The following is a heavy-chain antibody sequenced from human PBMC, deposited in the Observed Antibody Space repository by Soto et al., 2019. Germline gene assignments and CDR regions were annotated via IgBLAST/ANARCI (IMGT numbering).Heavy chain of an antibody. CDR3: ARDSRIRYSYDY. CDR1: GFTFSSYE. Sequence: VGSLRLSCAASGFTFSSYEMNWVRQAPGKGLEWVSYISSSGSTMYYADSVKGRFTISRDNAKNSLYLQMNSLRAEDTAVYYCARDSRIRYSYDYWGQGALVTVSS. J-gene: IGHJ4*02. V-gene: IGHV3-48*03. CDR2: ISSSGSTM. D-gene: IGHD5-18*01.